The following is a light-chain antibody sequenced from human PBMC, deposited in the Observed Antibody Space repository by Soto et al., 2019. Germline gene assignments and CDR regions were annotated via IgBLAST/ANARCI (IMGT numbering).Light chain of an antibody. CDR1: NIGSKS. V-gene: IGLV3-21*04. CDR3: QVWDSSSDHVV. CDR2: YDS. J-gene: IGLJ2*01. Sequence: SYELTQPPSVSVAPGKTARITCGGNNIGSKSVHWYQQKPGQAPVLVIYYDSDRPSGIPERCSGSNSGKTATLTISRVEAGDEADYYCQVWDSSSDHVVFGGGTKVTVL.